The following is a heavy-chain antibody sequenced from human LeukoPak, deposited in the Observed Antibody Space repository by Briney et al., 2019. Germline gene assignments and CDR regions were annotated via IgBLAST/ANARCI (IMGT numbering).Heavy chain of an antibody. V-gene: IGHV4-34*01. D-gene: IGHD3-10*01. J-gene: IGHJ6*03. CDR1: GGSFNGYY. CDR3: ARVEEGYGSGRRENYYYYYMDV. CDR2: INHSGST. Sequence: SETLSLTCAVYGGSFNGYYWSWIRQPPGKGLEWIGEINHSGSTNYNPSLKSRVTISVDTSKNQFSLRLSSVTAADTAVYYCARVEEGYGSGRRENYYYYYMDVWGKGTTVTISS.